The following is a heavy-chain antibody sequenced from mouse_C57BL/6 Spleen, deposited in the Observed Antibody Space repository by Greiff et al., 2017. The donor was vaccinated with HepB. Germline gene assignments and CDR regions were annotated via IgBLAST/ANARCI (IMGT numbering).Heavy chain of an antibody. D-gene: IGHD1-1*01. CDR1: GYAFSSSW. CDR3: ARRYRYAMDY. CDR2: IYPGDGDT. V-gene: IGHV1-82*01. Sequence: QVQLQQSGPELVKPGASVKISCKASGYAFSSSWMNWVKQRPGKGLEWIGRIYPGDGDTNYNGKFKGKATLTADKSSSTAYMQLSSLTSEDSAVYFCARRYRYAMDYWGQGTSVTVS. J-gene: IGHJ4*01.